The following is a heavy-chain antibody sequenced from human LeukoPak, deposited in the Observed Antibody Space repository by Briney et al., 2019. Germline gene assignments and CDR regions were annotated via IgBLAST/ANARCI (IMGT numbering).Heavy chain of an antibody. CDR1: GGSISSYY. J-gene: IGHJ4*02. D-gene: IGHD3-10*01. Sequence: SETLSLTCTVSGGSISSYYWSWIRQPPGKGLEWIGYIYYSGSTNYNPSLKSRVTISVDTSKNQFSLKLSSVTAADTAVYYCARLHAGLYGSGSYFPFDYWGQGTLVTVSS. V-gene: IGHV4-59*01. CDR2: IYYSGST. CDR3: ARLHAGLYGSGSYFPFDY.